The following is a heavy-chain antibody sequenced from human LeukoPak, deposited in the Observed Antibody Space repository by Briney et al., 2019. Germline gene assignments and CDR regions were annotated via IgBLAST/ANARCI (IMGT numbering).Heavy chain of an antibody. J-gene: IGHJ3*02. CDR1: GFTFSDYY. CDR2: ISSSSSYT. Sequence: GGSLRLSCAASGFTFSDYYMSWIRQAPGKGLEWVSYISSSSSYTNYADSVKGRFTISRDNAKNSLYLQTNSLRAEDTAVYYWARGIGKDAFNIWGKGKMVTVSS. V-gene: IGHV3-11*06. CDR3: ARGIGKDAFNI. D-gene: IGHD2/OR15-2a*01.